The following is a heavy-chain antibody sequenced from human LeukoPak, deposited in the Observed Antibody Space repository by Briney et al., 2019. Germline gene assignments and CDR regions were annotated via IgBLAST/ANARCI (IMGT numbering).Heavy chain of an antibody. CDR3: ARYWGSGGMDV. V-gene: IGHV3-64*01. Sequence: PGGSLRLSCAASGFTFSSYAMHWVRQAPGKGLEYVSSIISNGGSTYYANSVRGRFTISRDNSKNTLYLQMGSLRAEDMAVYYCARYWGSGGMDVWGQGTTVTVSS. CDR1: GFTFSSYA. CDR2: IISNGGST. J-gene: IGHJ6*02. D-gene: IGHD3-16*01.